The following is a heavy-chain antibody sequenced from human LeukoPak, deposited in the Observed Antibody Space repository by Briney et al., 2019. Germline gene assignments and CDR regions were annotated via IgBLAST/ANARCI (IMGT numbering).Heavy chain of an antibody. Sequence: NPGGSLRLSCAVSGFIFSNYSMTWVRQAPGKGLEWVSSISSSGSFLSYADSVKGRSTISRDNAKNPLYLQMNSLRAEDTAVYYCARAPRGLWFGEFAGYMDVWGKGTTVTVSS. D-gene: IGHD3-10*01. J-gene: IGHJ6*03. V-gene: IGHV3-21*01. CDR2: ISSSGSFL. CDR1: GFIFSNYS. CDR3: ARAPRGLWFGEFAGYMDV.